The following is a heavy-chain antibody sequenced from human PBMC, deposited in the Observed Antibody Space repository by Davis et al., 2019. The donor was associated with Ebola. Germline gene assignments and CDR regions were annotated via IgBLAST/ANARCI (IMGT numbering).Heavy chain of an antibody. Sequence: GGSLRLSCAASGFTVSSNYMSWVRQAPGKGLEWVSVIYSGGSTYYADSVKGRFTISRHNSKNTLYLQMGSLRAEDMAVYYCARDEYYYDSSGYYGSLLDYWGQGTLVTVSS. V-gene: IGHV3-53*04. CDR3: ARDEYYYDSSGYYGSLLDY. CDR1: GFTVSSNY. J-gene: IGHJ4*02. CDR2: IYSGGST. D-gene: IGHD3-22*01.